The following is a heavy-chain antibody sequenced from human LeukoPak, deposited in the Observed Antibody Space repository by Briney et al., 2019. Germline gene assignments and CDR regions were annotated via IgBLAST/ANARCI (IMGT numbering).Heavy chain of an antibody. CDR1: GYTFTGYY. J-gene: IGHJ6*03. D-gene: IGHD6-13*01. Sequence: ASVKVSCKASGYTFTGYYIHWVRQAPGQGLEWMGWINPNSGGANYAQKFQGRVTMTRDTSISTAYMELSRLRSDDTAVYYCARGGSWDYYYYMDVWGKGTTVTISS. CDR3: ARGGSWDYYYYMDV. CDR2: INPNSGGA. V-gene: IGHV1-2*02.